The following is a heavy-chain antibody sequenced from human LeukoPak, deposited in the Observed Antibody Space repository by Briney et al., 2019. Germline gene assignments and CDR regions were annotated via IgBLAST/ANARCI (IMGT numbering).Heavy chain of an antibody. D-gene: IGHD1-26*01. CDR1: GFTFSSYN. V-gene: IGHV3-21*01. Sequence: PGGSLRLSCAASGFTFSSYNMNWVRQAPGKGLEWVSSISSSSSYIYYADSVKGRFTISRDNAKNSLSLQMNSLRAEDTAVYYCARGGEPVGFDYWGQGTLVTVSS. J-gene: IGHJ4*02. CDR3: ARGGEPVGFDY. CDR2: ISSSSSYI.